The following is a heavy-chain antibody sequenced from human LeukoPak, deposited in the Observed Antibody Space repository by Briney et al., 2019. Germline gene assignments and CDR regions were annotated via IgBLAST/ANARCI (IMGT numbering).Heavy chain of an antibody. Sequence: GGSLRLSCAASGFTFSSSAMHWVRQAPGKGLEWLAVISYDGSNKYYTDSVKGRFTISRDNSKNTLYLQMNSLRAEDTAVYYCERWQGYWGQGTLVTVSS. D-gene: IGHD5-12*01. CDR3: ERWQGY. J-gene: IGHJ4*02. CDR2: ISYDGSNK. CDR1: GFTFSSSA. V-gene: IGHV3-30-3*01.